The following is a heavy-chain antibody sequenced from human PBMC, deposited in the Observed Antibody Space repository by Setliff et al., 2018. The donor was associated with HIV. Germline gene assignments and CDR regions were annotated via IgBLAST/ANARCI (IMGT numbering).Heavy chain of an antibody. J-gene: IGHJ4*02. CDR1: GGTFSSYA. CDR3: ARVADIVARLDY. CDR2: IIPIFGTA. V-gene: IGHV1-69*13. D-gene: IGHD5-12*01. Sequence: GASVKVSCKASGGTFSSYAIGWVRQAPGQGLEWMGGIIPIFGTADYAQKFQGRVTITADESSTTAYMDLSSLRSDDTAVYCCARVADIVARLDYWGQGTLVTVSS.